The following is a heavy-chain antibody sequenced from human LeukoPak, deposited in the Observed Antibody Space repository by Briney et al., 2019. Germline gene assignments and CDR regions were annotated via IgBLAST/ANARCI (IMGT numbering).Heavy chain of an antibody. CDR1: GFTFRSYS. V-gene: IGHV3-21*01. D-gene: IGHD1-26*01. CDR3: ARDSGPGGGRSPTFDY. J-gene: IGHJ4*02. CDR2: ISSSSSYI. Sequence: GGSLRLSCAGSGFTFRSYSMNWVRQAPGKGLDWVSSISSSSSYIYYADPVKGRFTISRDNAKNSVYLQMNSLRADDTAVYYCARDSGPGGGRSPTFDYWGQGTLVTVSS.